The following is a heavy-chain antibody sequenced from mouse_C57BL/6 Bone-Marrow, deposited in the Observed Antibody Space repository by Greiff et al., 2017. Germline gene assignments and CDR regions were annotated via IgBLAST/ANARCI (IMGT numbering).Heavy chain of an antibody. CDR2: IYPTSGRT. J-gene: IGHJ2*01. V-gene: IGHV1-55*01. D-gene: IGHD3-1*01. CDR1: GYTFTSYW. CDR3: ARSGAQGRSYDY. Sequence: QVQLQQPGAELVKPGASVKMSCKASGYTFTSYWITWVKQRPGQGLEWIGDIYPTSGRTNYNEKFKGKAILTVDTSSNTAYMQLSSLTSEDSAVFYCARSGAQGRSYDYWGQGTTLTVTS.